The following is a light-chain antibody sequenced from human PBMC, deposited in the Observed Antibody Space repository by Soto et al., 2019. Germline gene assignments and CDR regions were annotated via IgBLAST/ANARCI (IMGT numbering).Light chain of an antibody. CDR2: GNS. CDR3: QSYDRSLSGWV. CDR1: SSNIGAGYD. J-gene: IGLJ3*02. Sequence: QSVLTQPPSVSGAPGQRVTISCTGSSSNIGAGYDVHWYQQLPGTAPKLLIYGNSNRPSGVPDRFSGSKSGTSASLAITGLQAGDEADYYCQSYDRSLSGWVFGGGTKLPFL. V-gene: IGLV1-40*01.